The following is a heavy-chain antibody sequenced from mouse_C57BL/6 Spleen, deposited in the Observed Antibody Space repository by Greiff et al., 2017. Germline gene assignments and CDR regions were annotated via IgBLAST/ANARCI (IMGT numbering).Heavy chain of an antibody. V-gene: IGHV1-59*01. CDR2: IDPSDSYT. CDR3: ARGDDYDKDWYFDV. D-gene: IGHD2-4*01. CDR1: GYTFTSYW. J-gene: IGHJ1*03. Sequence: QVQLQQPGAELVRPGTSVTLSCKASGYTFTSYWMHWVKQRPGQGLEWIGVIDPSDSYTNYNQKFKGKATLTVDTSSSTAYMQLSSLTSEDSAVYYCARGDDYDKDWYFDVWGTGTTVTVSS.